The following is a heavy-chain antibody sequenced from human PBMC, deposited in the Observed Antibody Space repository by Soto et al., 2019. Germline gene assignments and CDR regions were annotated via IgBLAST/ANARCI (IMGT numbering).Heavy chain of an antibody. D-gene: IGHD5-12*01. CDR3: ARVPNIYSGYDNTGDY. CDR1: GGSISSYY. J-gene: IGHJ4*02. CDR2: IYYSGST. V-gene: IGHV4-59*01. Sequence: PSETLSLTCTVSGGSISSYYWSWIRQPPGKGLEWIGYIYYSGSTNYNPSLKSRVTISVDTSKNQFSLKLSSVTAADTAVYYCARVPNIYSGYDNTGDYWGQGTLVTVSS.